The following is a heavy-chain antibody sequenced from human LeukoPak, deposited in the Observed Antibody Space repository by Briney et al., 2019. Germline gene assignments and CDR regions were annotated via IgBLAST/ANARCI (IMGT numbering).Heavy chain of an antibody. CDR1: GFTFSSYS. V-gene: IGHV3-21*01. D-gene: IGHD3-16*01. J-gene: IGHJ6*02. CDR2: ISSSSSYI. Sequence: GGSLRLSCAASGFTFSSYSMNWVRQAPGKGLEWVSSISSSSSYIYYADSVKGRFTISRDNAKNSLYLQMNSLRAEDTAVHYCARDWGYYYYYGMDVWGQGTTVTVSS. CDR3: ARDWGYYYYYGMDV.